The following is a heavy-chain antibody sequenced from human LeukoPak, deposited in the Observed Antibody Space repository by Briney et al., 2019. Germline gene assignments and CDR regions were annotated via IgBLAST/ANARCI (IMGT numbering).Heavy chain of an antibody. CDR1: GFTFDDYG. Sequence: GSLRLSCAASGFTFDDYGMSWVRQAPGKGLEWIGYIYYSGSTSYNPSLKSRVTISVDTSKNQFSLKLSSVTAADTAVYYCAREGARWEPSFSAFDIWGQGTMVTVSS. D-gene: IGHD1-26*01. J-gene: IGHJ3*02. CDR3: AREGARWEPSFSAFDI. CDR2: IYYSGST. V-gene: IGHV4-59*01.